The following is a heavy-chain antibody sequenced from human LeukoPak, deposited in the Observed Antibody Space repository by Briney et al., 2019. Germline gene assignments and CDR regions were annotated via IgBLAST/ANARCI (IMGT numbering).Heavy chain of an antibody. J-gene: IGHJ4*02. Sequence: GASVKVSCKASGGTFSSYAISWVRQAPGQGLEWMGRIIPILGIANYAQKFQGRVTITRDTSASTAYMELSSLRSEDTAVYYCARAMGLAGPPYYFDYWGQGTLVTVSS. CDR1: GGTFSSYA. V-gene: IGHV1-69*04. CDR3: ARAMGLAGPPYYFDY. D-gene: IGHD5-24*01. CDR2: IIPILGIA.